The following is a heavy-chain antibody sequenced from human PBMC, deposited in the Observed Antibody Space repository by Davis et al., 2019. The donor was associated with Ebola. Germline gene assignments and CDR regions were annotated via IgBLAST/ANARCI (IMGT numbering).Heavy chain of an antibody. V-gene: IGHV1-69*13. CDR1: GGTFNSYT. CDR2: IIPMIGTP. CDR3: ARLGRDTLTGYYERDSVVDY. J-gene: IGHJ4*02. D-gene: IGHD3-9*01. Sequence: SVKVSCKASGGTFNSYTINWVRQAPGQGLEWMGGIIPMIGTPNYAQKFLGRVAITADESTSTVYMELSSLRSDDTAIYYCARLGRDTLTGYYERDSVVDYWGQGALVTVSS.